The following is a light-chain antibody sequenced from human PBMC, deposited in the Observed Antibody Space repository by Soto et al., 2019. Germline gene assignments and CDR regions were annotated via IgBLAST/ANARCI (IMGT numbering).Light chain of an antibody. CDR2: GAS. Sequence: EIVLTQSPGTLSLSPGDRATLSCTASQSVISTYIAWYQQKPGQPPRLLLYGASIRDTGVPDRFSGSGSGTDFTLTITRLEPEDFAVYYCQQYGTSPPRYTFGQGTKLEIK. V-gene: IGKV3-20*01. CDR1: QSVISTY. CDR3: QQYGTSPPRYT. J-gene: IGKJ2*01.